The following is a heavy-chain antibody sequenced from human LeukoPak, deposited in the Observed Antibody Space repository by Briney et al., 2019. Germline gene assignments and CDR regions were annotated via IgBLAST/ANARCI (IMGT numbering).Heavy chain of an antibody. CDR3: AREGRILTGYPPSSWFDP. V-gene: IGHV1-2*02. CDR1: GYTFTAYN. Sequence: ASVKVSCKASGYTFTAYNMHWVRQAPGQGLEWMGWINPNSGGTYYAQNFQGRVTMTRDTSITTAYMELNRLRSDDSAVYYCAREGRILTGYPPSSWFDPWGQGTLVTVSS. D-gene: IGHD3-9*01. J-gene: IGHJ5*02. CDR2: INPNSGGT.